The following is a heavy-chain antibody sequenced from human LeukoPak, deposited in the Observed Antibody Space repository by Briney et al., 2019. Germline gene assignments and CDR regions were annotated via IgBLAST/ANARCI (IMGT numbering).Heavy chain of an antibody. J-gene: IGHJ3*02. V-gene: IGHV3-9*01. CDR2: ISWNSGSI. D-gene: IGHD5-24*01. Sequence: TGGSLRLSCATSGFTFDDYAMHWVRQAPGKGLEWVSGISWNSGSIGYADSVKGRFTISRDNAKNSLYLQMNSLRTEDTASYYCAKDRRDGYNYRFDAFDIWGQGTMVTVSS. CDR3: AKDRRDGYNYRFDAFDI. CDR1: GFTFDDYA.